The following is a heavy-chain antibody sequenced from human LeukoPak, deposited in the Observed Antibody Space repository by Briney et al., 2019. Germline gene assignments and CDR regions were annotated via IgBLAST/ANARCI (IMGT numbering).Heavy chain of an antibody. V-gene: IGHV3-23*01. CDR1: RFTFSNYT. CDR2: ITVSGGST. CDR3: ATLLRLGESSLSDY. Sequence: GGSLRLSCAASRFTFSNYTMNWVRQAPGKGLEWVSAITVSGGSTFYADSVKGRFSISRDNAKNTLYLQMNSLRAEDTAVYYCATLLRLGESSLSDYWGQGILVTVPS. J-gene: IGHJ4*02. D-gene: IGHD3-16*02.